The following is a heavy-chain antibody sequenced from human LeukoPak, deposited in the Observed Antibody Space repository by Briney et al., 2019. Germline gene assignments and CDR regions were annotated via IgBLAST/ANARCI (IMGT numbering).Heavy chain of an antibody. Sequence: ASVKVSCKASGYTFTGYYMHWVRQAPGQGLEWMGWINPNSGGTNYAQKLQGRVTMTTDTSTSTAYMELRTLRSDDTAVYYCAIGYDILTGHFDYWGQGTLVTVSS. J-gene: IGHJ4*02. CDR2: INPNSGGT. CDR3: AIGYDILTGHFDY. CDR1: GYTFTGYY. D-gene: IGHD3-9*01. V-gene: IGHV1-2*02.